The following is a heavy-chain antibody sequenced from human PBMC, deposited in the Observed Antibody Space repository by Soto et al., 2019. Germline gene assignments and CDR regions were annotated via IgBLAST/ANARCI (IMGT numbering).Heavy chain of an antibody. CDR1: GYILSSYG. J-gene: IGHJ4*02. V-gene: IGHV1-18*01. Sequence: QVQLLQSGAEVKKPGASVKVSCKTSGYILSSYGVNWVRQAPGQGLEWMGWITVYNGNTQYVQKFQDRVTMTTDTSTSTAYMELRSLRSDDTAVYYCARDNTGVVGVDYWGQGTLVTVSS. D-gene: IGHD3-3*01. CDR2: ITVYNGNT. CDR3: ARDNTGVVGVDY.